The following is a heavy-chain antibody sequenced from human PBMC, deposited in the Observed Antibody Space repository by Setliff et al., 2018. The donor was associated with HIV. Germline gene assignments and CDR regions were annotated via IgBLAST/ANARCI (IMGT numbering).Heavy chain of an antibody. V-gene: IGHV3-30*06. D-gene: IGHD4-17*01. CDR3: ARDLYPLTTRYSFDY. J-gene: IGHJ4*02. CDR1: GFTFSSYG. Sequence: GGSLRLSCAASGFTFSSYGMHWVRQAPGKGLEWVAYISYDGSSKYYADSVKGRFTISRDKSKSTLYLQMNSLRAEDTAVYYCARDLYPLTTRYSFDYWGQGTLVTVSS. CDR2: ISYDGSSK.